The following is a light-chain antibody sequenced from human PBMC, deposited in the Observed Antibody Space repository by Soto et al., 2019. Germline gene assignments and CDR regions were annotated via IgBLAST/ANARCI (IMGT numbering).Light chain of an antibody. Sequence: QPVLTQPASVSGSPGQSITISCTGTSSDVGGYNYVSWYQQHPGKAPKLMIYDVSNRPSGVSNRFSGSKSGNTASLTISGLQAEDEADYYCSSYTSSSFEVFGGGTKLTVL. V-gene: IGLV2-14*01. CDR2: DVS. CDR1: SSDVGGYNY. CDR3: SSYTSSSFEV. J-gene: IGLJ2*01.